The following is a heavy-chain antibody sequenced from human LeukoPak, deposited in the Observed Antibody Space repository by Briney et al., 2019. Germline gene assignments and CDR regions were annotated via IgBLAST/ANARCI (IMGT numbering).Heavy chain of an antibody. CDR2: IYYSGST. CDR3: ARFGPGFMGLYYYDSSGPFDI. D-gene: IGHD3-22*01. CDR1: GGSISSGGYY. Sequence: KTSETLSLTCTVSGGSISSGGYYWSWIRQHPGKGLEWIGYIYYSGSTNYNPSLKSRVTISVDTSKNQFSLKLSSVTAADTAVYYCARFGPGFMGLYYYDSSGPFDIWGQGTMVTVSS. J-gene: IGHJ3*02. V-gene: IGHV4-61*08.